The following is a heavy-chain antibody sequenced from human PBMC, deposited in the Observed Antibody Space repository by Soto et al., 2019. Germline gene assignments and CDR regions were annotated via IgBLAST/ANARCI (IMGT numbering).Heavy chain of an antibody. CDR3: AKSSGGSYRAFDY. CDR1: GGTFSRHA. J-gene: IGHJ4*02. CDR2: IIPIFGTA. Sequence: QVQLVQSGAEVRKPGSSVKVSCKASGGTFSRHAISWVRQAPGQGLEWMGGIIPIFGTANHAQKFQGRVTIIADESTSTVYMELSSLRSEDTAMYYCAKSSGGSYRAFDYWGQGTLVTVSS. D-gene: IGHD3-22*01. V-gene: IGHV1-69*01.